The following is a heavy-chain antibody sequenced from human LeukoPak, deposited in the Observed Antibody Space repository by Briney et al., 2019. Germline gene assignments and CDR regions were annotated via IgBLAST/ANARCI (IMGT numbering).Heavy chain of an antibody. D-gene: IGHD1-26*01. V-gene: IGHV3-23*01. CDR2: ISGSGGST. CDR3: ARVGAPYTVYYYGMDV. CDR1: GFTFRSHA. J-gene: IGHJ6*02. Sequence: GGSLRLSCAASGFTFRSHAMSWVRQAPGKGLEWVSGISGSGGSTNYADSVKGRFTISRDHSKNTLNLQMNSLGAEDTALYYCARVGAPYTVYYYGMDVWGQGTTVTVSS.